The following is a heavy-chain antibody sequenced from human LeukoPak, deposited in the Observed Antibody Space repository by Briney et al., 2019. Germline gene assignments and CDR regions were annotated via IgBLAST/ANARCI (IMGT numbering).Heavy chain of an antibody. CDR3: ARAAAGTKYYFDY. CDR2: IYYSGST. D-gene: IGHD6-13*01. Sequence: PGGSLRLSCAASGFTFSSYSMNWVRQPPGKGLEWIGYIYYSGSTNYNPSLKSRVTISVDTSKNQFSLKLSSVTAADTAVYYCARAAAGTKYYFDYWGQGTLVTVSS. CDR1: GFTFSSYS. J-gene: IGHJ4*02. V-gene: IGHV4-59*01.